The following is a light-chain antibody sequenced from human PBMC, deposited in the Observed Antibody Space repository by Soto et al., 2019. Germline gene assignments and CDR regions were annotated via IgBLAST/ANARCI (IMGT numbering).Light chain of an antibody. Sequence: QSVLTQPPSVSGAPGQRVTISCTGSSSNIGAGYDVHWYQQLPGTAPKLLIYGNSNRPSGVPDRFSGSKSGTSASLAITGLQAEDEADHYCQSYDSSLGVVFGGGTKVTVL. CDR3: QSYDSSLGVV. CDR1: SSNIGAGYD. V-gene: IGLV1-40*01. CDR2: GNS. J-gene: IGLJ2*01.